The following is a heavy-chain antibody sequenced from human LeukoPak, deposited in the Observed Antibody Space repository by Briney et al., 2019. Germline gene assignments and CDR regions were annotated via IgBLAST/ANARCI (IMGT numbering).Heavy chain of an antibody. CDR1: GFTFSSYW. CDR3: ARVSYYPYYYYYYGTDV. Sequence: GGSLRLSCAASGFTFSSYWMSWVRQAPGKGLEWVANIKQDGSEKYYVDSVKGRFTISRDNAKNSLYLQMNSLRAEDTAVYYCARVSYYPYYYYYYGTDVWGKGTTVTVSS. V-gene: IGHV3-7*03. D-gene: IGHD3-10*01. J-gene: IGHJ6*04. CDR2: IKQDGSEK.